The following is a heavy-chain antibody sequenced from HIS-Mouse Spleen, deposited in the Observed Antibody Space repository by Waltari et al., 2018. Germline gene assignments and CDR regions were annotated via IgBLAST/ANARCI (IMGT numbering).Heavy chain of an antibody. CDR1: GGSISSSSYY. CDR3: AREIPYSSSWYDWYFDL. D-gene: IGHD6-13*01. Sequence: QLQLQESGPGLVKPSETLSLTCTVSGGSISSSSYYWCWIRQPPGKGLEWIGSIYYSGSTSYTPSLKSRVTISVDTSKNQFSLKLSSVTAADTAVYYCAREIPYSSSWYDWYFDLWGRGTLVTVSS. V-gene: IGHV4-39*07. CDR2: IYYSGST. J-gene: IGHJ2*01.